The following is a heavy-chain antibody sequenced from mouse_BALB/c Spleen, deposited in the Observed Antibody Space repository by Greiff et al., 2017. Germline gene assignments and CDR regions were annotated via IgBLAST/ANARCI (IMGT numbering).Heavy chain of an antibody. Sequence: EVQRVESGGGLVQPGGSRKLSCAASGFTFSSFGMHWVRQAPEKGLEWVAYISSGSSTIYYADTVKGRFTISRDNPKNTLFLQMTSLRSEDTAMYYCARRYGNYLYYAMDYWGQGTSVTVSS. D-gene: IGHD2-10*02. CDR3: ARRYGNYLYYAMDY. CDR2: ISSGSSTI. CDR1: GFTFSSFG. J-gene: IGHJ4*01. V-gene: IGHV5-17*02.